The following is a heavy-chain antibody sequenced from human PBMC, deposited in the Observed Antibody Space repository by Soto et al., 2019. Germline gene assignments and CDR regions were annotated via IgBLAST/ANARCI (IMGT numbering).Heavy chain of an antibody. D-gene: IGHD5-18*01. Sequence: ASVKVSCKASGYTFTSYDINWVRQATGQGLEWMGWMNPNSGNTGYAQKFQGRVTMTRNTSISTAYMELSSLRSEDTAVYYCARGLTGSFVYSYDFYFDYWGQGTLVTVSS. CDR2: MNPNSGNT. J-gene: IGHJ4*02. CDR1: GYTFTSYD. CDR3: ARGLTGSFVYSYDFYFDY. V-gene: IGHV1-8*01.